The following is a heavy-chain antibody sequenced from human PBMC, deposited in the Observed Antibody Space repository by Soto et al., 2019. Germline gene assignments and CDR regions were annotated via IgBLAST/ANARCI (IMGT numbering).Heavy chain of an antibody. D-gene: IGHD3-22*01. J-gene: IGHJ4*02. CDR1: GFTFSSYA. Sequence: GSLRLSCAASGFTFSSYAMHWVRQAPGKGLEWVAVISYDGSNKYYADSVKGRFTISRDNSKNTLYLQMNSLRAEDTAVYYCARDLSSGYHFDYWGQGTLVTVSS. CDR2: ISYDGSNK. V-gene: IGHV3-30-3*01. CDR3: ARDLSSGYHFDY.